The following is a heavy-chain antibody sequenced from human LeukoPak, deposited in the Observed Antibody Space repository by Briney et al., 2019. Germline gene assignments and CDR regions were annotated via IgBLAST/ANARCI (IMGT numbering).Heavy chain of an antibody. J-gene: IGHJ4*02. V-gene: IGHV3-23*01. CDR2: ITPTGSTT. D-gene: IGHD5-18*01. CDR3: AKDLGWLQFGY. Sequence: GGSLRLSCAASGFTFTTYGMNWVRQPPGKGLEWVSGITPTGSTTYYADSVKGRFAISRDNSKNTVYLQLNSLRAEDTAVYYCAKDLGWLQFGYWGQGTLVTVSS. CDR1: GFTFTTYG.